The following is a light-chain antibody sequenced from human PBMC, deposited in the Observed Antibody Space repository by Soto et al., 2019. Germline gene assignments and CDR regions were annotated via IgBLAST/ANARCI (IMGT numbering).Light chain of an antibody. J-gene: IGLJ1*01. CDR3: SSYTSSTNYF. CDR2: EVN. CDR1: STDIGAYDY. Sequence: QSALTQPASLSGSPGQSITISCTGTSTDIGAYDYVSWFQQHPGKAPKLMISEVNNRPSGISNRFSGSKSGNTASLTISGLQAEDEANYYCSSYTSSTNYFFGTGTKVTVL. V-gene: IGLV2-14*01.